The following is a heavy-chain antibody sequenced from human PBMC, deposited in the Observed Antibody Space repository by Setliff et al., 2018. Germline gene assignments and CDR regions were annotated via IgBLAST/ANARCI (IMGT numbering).Heavy chain of an antibody. CDR1: GYTFTSYG. D-gene: IGHD6-13*01. V-gene: IGHV1-18*01. CDR3: ARVGSSSWLHPDVYYYYGMDV. Sequence: GASVKVSCKASGYTFTSYGISWVRQAPGQGLEWMGWISACNGNTNYAQKLQGRVTMTTDTSTSTAYMELRSLRSDDTAVYYCARVGSSSWLHPDVYYYYGMDVWGQGTTVTVS. J-gene: IGHJ6*02. CDR2: ISACNGNT.